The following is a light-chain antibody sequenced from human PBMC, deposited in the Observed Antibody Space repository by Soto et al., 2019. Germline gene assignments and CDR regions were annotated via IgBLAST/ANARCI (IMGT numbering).Light chain of an antibody. CDR3: QQRSNWPPT. J-gene: IGKJ4*01. CDR1: QSISSW. Sequence: DIQMTQSPSTLSASVGDRVTITCRASQSISSWLAWYQQKPGKAPKLLIYDASSLESGVPSRFSGSGSGTEFTLTISSLQTDDFASYYCQQRSNWPPTFGGGTKVEIK. CDR2: DAS. V-gene: IGKV1-5*01.